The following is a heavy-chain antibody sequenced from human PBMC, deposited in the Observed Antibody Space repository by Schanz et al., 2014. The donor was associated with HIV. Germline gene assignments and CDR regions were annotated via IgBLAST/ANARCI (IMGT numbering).Heavy chain of an antibody. Sequence: QVQLVESGGGVVQPGRSLRLSCAVSGFTFSSYGMRWVRQAPGKGLEWVAVISHDGGNKHYGDSVKGRFTISRDNSKNTLYLQMSSLREEDTAVYYCAKTILRFLDWPNANGGMDVWGLGTTVTVSS. CDR3: AKTILRFLDWPNANGGMDV. J-gene: IGHJ6*02. CDR1: GFTFSSYG. V-gene: IGHV3-30*18. CDR2: ISHDGGNK. D-gene: IGHD3-3*01.